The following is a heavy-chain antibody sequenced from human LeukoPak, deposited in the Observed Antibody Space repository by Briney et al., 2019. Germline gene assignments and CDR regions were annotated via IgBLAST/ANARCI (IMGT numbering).Heavy chain of an antibody. CDR3: ARGSPKHDS. CDR2: IYTSGST. Sequence: SQTLSLTCTVSGGSISSGSYYWSWIRQPAGKGLEWIGRIYTSGSTNYNSSLKSRVTISVDTSKNQFSLKLSSVTAADTAVYYCARGSPKHDSWGQGTLVTVSS. J-gene: IGHJ5*01. V-gene: IGHV4-61*02. CDR1: GGSISSGSYY.